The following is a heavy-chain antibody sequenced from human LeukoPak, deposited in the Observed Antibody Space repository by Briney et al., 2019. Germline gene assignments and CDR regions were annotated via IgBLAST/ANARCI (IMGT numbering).Heavy chain of an antibody. Sequence: SGTLSLTCAVSGGSISSSNWWSWVRQPPGKGLEWIGEIYHSGSTNYNPSLKSRVTISVDKSKNQFSLKLSSVTAADTAVYYCARLMVLVVPAAMYFDYWGQGTLVTVSS. CDR2: IYHSGST. V-gene: IGHV4-4*02. CDR1: GGSISSSNW. CDR3: ARLMVLVVPAAMYFDY. D-gene: IGHD2-2*01. J-gene: IGHJ4*02.